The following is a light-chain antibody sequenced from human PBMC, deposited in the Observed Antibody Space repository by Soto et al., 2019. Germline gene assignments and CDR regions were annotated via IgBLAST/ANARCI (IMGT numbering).Light chain of an antibody. J-gene: IGKJ3*01. CDR3: QQYTTSPFT. CDR1: QSVGSNY. V-gene: IGKV3-20*01. Sequence: EIVLTQSPGTLSLSPGERATLYCRASQSVGSNYVAWYQQKPGQAPRVLIYGASSRATGTPDRFSGSGSGADFTLSVSRLVPGDFAVYYCQQYTTSPFTFGPGTKVDIK. CDR2: GAS.